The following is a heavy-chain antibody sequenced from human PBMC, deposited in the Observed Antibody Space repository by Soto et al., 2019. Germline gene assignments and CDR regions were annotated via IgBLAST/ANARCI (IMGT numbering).Heavy chain of an antibody. CDR2: INHSGST. CDR3: ARSLDRSIAAPMYNWFDP. Sequence: SETLSLTCAVYGGSFSGYYWSWIRQPPGKGLEWIGEINHSGSTNYNPSLKSRVTISVDTSKNQFSLKLSSVTAADTAVYYCARSLDRSIAAPMYNWFDPWGQGTLVTVSS. D-gene: IGHD6-6*01. CDR1: GGSFSGYY. J-gene: IGHJ5*02. V-gene: IGHV4-34*01.